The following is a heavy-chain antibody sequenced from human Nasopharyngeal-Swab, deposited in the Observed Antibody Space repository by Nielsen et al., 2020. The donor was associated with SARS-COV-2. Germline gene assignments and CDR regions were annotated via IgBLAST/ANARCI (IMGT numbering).Heavy chain of an antibody. CDR2: ISWNSGSI. J-gene: IGHJ6*02. V-gene: IGHV3-9*01. CDR1: GFTFDDYA. Sequence: GGPLRLSCAASGFTFDDYAMHWVRQAPGKGLEWVSGISWNSGSIAYADSAKGRFTISRDNAKNSLYLQMNSLRREDTAFYYCAKGYSSGWATNYYCGIDVWGQGTTVTVSS. CDR3: AKGYSSGWATNYYCGIDV. D-gene: IGHD6-25*01.